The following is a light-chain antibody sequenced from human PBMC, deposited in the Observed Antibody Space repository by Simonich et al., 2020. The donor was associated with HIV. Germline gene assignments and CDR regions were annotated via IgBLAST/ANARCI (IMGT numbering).Light chain of an antibody. CDR2: AAS. J-gene: IGKJ2*01. V-gene: IGKV1-NL1*01. CDR1: QGVSNS. Sequence: DIQMTQSPSSLSASVGDRVTINCRASQGVSNSLAWYQQKPGKAPKLLLYAASRLESGVPSRFSGSGSGTDYTLTISSLQPEDFATYYCQQYYSTLMYTFGQGTKLEIK. CDR3: QQYYSTLMYT.